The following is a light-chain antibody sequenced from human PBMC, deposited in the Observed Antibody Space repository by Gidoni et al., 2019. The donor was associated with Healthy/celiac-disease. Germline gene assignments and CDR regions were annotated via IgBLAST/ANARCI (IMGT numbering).Light chain of an antibody. V-gene: IGKV1-39*01. Sequence: DIQMTQSPSSLSASVGDRVTITCRASQSISSYLNWYQQKPGKAPKLLIYAASSLQSGVPSRFSGSGSGTDFTLTISSLQPEDFATYYCQQSYSTPCFFXGXTKVEIK. J-gene: IGKJ4*01. CDR1: QSISSY. CDR3: QQSYSTPCF. CDR2: AAS.